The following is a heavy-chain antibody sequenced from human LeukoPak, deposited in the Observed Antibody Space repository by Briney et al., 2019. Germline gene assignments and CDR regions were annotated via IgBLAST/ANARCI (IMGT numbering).Heavy chain of an antibody. D-gene: IGHD3-3*01. J-gene: IGHJ6*02. CDR3: ARGRKYDFFYYYGMDV. Sequence: SVKVSCKASGGTFSSYAISWVRQAPGQGLEWMGGIIPIFGTANYAQKFQGRVTITADESTSTAYMELSSLRSEDTAVYYCARGRKYDFFYYYGMDVWGQGTTVTVSS. V-gene: IGHV1-69*13. CDR1: GGTFSSYA. CDR2: IIPIFGTA.